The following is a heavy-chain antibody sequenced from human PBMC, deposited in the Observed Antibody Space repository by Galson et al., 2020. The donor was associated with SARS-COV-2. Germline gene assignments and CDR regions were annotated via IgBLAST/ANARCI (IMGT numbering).Heavy chain of an antibody. Sequence: GGSLRPSCAVSGFTFSNNWMHWVRPAPGQALAWLSRHSSEGSSTRYPDSVKGRFTISGDNAKHTLYLQMNSMRAEDTAVYYCARGDMGNDYCDDWCQGTLVTVSS. CDR1: GFTFSNNW. D-gene: IGHD7-27*01. V-gene: IGHV3-74*01. CDR3: ARGDMGNDYCDD. J-gene: IGHJ4*02. CDR2: HSSEGSST.